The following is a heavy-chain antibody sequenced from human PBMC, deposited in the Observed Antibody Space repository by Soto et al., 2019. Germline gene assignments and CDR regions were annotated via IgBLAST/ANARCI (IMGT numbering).Heavy chain of an antibody. CDR2: IWYDGSNK. Sequence: GGSLRLSCAASGFTFSSYGMHWVRQAPGKGLEWVAVIWYDGSNKYYADSVKGRFTISRDNSKNTLYLQMNSLRAEDTAVYYCARGMNICNDAFDIWGQGTMVTVSS. CDR3: ARGMNICNDAFDI. CDR1: GFTFSSYG. V-gene: IGHV3-33*01. J-gene: IGHJ3*02.